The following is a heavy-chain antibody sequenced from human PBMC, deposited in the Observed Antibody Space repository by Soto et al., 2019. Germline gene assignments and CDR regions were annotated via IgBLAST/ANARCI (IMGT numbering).Heavy chain of an antibody. CDR3: AHKAQGAVTFLSPMECGYCNM. CDR1: GFSLSTTGVG. CDR2: IYWNDDK. Sequence: QITLKESGPTLVNPTQPLTLTCTFSGFSLSTTGVGVGWIRQPPGKALEWLALIYWNDDKRYSPSLKSRLTITMDTSKNQVVLTISNKDRVVTAKDYGAHKAQGAVTFLSPMECGYCNMWGRGTLATVSP. D-gene: IGHD3-16*01. J-gene: IGHJ2*01. V-gene: IGHV2-5*01.